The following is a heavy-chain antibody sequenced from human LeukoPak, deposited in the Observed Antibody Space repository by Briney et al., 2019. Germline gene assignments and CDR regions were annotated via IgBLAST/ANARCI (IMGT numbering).Heavy chain of an antibody. D-gene: IGHD1-26*01. CDR3: AGFYGGSYWFDP. Sequence: SETLSLTCAVYGGSFSGYYWSWIRQPPGKGLEWIGYIYHSGSTYYNPSLKSRVTISVDRSKNQFSLKLSSVTAADTAVYYCAGFYGGSYWFDPWGQGTLVTVSS. J-gene: IGHJ5*02. CDR1: GGSFSGYY. CDR2: IYHSGST. V-gene: IGHV4-34*01.